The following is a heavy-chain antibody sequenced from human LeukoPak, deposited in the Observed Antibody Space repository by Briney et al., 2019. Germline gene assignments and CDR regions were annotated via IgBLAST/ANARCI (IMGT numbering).Heavy chain of an antibody. CDR1: GFTFSSHA. Sequence: GGSLRLSCAASGFTFSSHAMSWVRQAPGKGLEWVSVIGTGIVDTYYADSVKGRFTISRDNSKNTVYLQLNSLRAEDTAVYYCAKHVAAPGRTYYFDHWGQGTLVIVSS. D-gene: IGHD6-13*01. CDR3: AKHVAAPGRTYYFDH. CDR2: IGTGIVDT. V-gene: IGHV3-23*01. J-gene: IGHJ4*02.